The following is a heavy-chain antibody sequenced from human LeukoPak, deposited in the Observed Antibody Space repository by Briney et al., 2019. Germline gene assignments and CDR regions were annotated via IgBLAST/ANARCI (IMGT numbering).Heavy chain of an antibody. D-gene: IGHD3-22*01. Sequence: PGGSLRLSCVGSGFTFSNFWMSWVRQAPGKGLEWVANINPYGNEKYYVNSVKGRFTISRDNSKNTLYLQMNSLRAEDTAVYYCAKSETHYDSSGFYFDYWGQGTLVTVSS. CDR1: GFTFSNFW. CDR2: INPYGNEK. J-gene: IGHJ4*02. V-gene: IGHV3-7*05. CDR3: AKSETHYDSSGFYFDY.